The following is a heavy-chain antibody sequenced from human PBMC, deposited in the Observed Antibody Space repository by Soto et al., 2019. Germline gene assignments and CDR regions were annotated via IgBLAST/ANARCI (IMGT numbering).Heavy chain of an antibody. V-gene: IGHV5-51*01. CDR2: IYPGDSDT. CDR3: ARRIHSSSYGMDV. Sequence: PGESLKISCKGSGYSFTNYWISWVRQMPGKGLEWMGIIYPGDSDTRYSPSFQGQVTISADKSISTAYLQWSSLKASDTAMYYCARRIHSSSYGMDVWGQGTTVTVSS. CDR1: GYSFTNYW. D-gene: IGHD6-6*01. J-gene: IGHJ6*02.